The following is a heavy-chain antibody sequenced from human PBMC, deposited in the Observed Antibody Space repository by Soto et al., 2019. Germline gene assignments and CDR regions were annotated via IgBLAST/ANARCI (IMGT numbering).Heavy chain of an antibody. Sequence: ASVKVSCKASGYTLHKYGVNWVRQGPGHGLEWMGRISAYNYNTHYAQNFEGRVTMNTDPSTSTAYMGLRSLRSDDTAIYYCARITRVSRLVLDYWGQGTPVTVSS. J-gene: IGHJ4*02. V-gene: IGHV1-18*01. CDR3: ARITRVSRLVLDY. CDR1: GYTLHKYG. D-gene: IGHD2-8*01. CDR2: ISAYNYNT.